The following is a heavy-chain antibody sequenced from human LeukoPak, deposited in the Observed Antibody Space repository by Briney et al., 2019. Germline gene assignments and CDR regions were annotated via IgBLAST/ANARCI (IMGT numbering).Heavy chain of an antibody. CDR1: GFTFSDYY. Sequence: PGGSLRLSCAASGFTFSDYYMSWIRQAPGKGLEWVAAISGSGSNTYYADSVKGRFTISRASSNNTLSLQMSSLRDEDTATYYCAKTYYIGSGSYYRGPWDIWGQGTMVTVSS. V-gene: IGHV3-23*01. D-gene: IGHD3-10*01. CDR2: ISGSGSNT. CDR3: AKTYYIGSGSYYRGPWDI. J-gene: IGHJ3*02.